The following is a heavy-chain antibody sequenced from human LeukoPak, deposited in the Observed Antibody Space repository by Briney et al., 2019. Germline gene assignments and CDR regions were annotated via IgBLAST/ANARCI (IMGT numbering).Heavy chain of an antibody. Sequence: GGPLRLSCAASGFTLSNYWMHWVRQAPWKGLVWVSRINTDGASTTYADSVKGRFTISRDNAKNTLYLQMNSLRAEDTAVYYCAKGLGGGYKAGIDYWGQGTLVTVSS. CDR2: INTDGAST. CDR3: AKGLGGGYKAGIDY. D-gene: IGHD5-24*01. J-gene: IGHJ4*02. CDR1: GFTLSNYW. V-gene: IGHV3-74*01.